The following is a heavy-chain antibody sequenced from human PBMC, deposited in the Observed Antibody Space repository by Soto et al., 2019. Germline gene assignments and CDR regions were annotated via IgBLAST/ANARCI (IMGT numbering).Heavy chain of an antibody. CDR3: ARDKVPAALLGWFEP. D-gene: IGHD2-2*01. J-gene: IGHJ5*02. CDR2: IYYSGST. CDR1: GGSISSYY. Sequence: SETLSLTCTVSGGSISSYYWSWIRQPPGKGLEWIGYIYYSGSTNYNPSLKSRVTISVDTSKNQFSLKLSSVTAADTAVYYCARDKVPAALLGWFEPWGQGTLVTVSS. V-gene: IGHV4-59*01.